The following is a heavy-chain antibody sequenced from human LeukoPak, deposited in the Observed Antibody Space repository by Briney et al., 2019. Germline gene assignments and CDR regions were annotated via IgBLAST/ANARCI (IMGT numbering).Heavy chain of an antibody. CDR3: ARDPARIAAAGTSPLDY. D-gene: IGHD6-13*01. CDR1: GFTFSSDS. J-gene: IGHJ4*02. Sequence: PGGSLRLSCAASGFTFSSDSMNWVRQAPGKGLEWVSSISSNSSDRYYADSVKGRFTIYRDNAKNSLYLQMNSLRAEDTAVYYCARDPARIAAAGTSPLDYWGQGTLVTVSS. V-gene: IGHV3-21*01. CDR2: ISSNSSDR.